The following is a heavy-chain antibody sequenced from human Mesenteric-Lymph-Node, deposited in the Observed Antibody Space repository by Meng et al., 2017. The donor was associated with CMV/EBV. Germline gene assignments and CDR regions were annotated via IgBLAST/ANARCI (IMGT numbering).Heavy chain of an antibody. J-gene: IGHJ4*02. V-gene: IGHV3-30*02. CDR1: GFTFSSYG. Sequence: GGSLRLSCAAPGFTFSSYGMHWVRQAPGKGLEWVAFIRYDGSNKYYADSVKGRFTISRDNSKNTLYLQMISLRPEDSAVYYCSRQLHYFGSGKHAPDYWGQGTLVTVSS. D-gene: IGHD3-10*01. CDR3: SRQLHYFGSGKHAPDY. CDR2: IRYDGSNK.